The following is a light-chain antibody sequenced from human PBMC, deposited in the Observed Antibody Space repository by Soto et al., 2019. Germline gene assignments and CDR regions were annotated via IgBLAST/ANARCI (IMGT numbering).Light chain of an antibody. J-gene: IGKJ1*01. CDR1: QSLTSW. V-gene: IGKV1-5*01. CDR2: DAS. Sequence: DIQMTQSPSTLSASVGDRVTITCRASQSLTSWLAWYQQIPGKAPKLLIYDASTLESGVPSRFSGSGSGTEFTLTISSLQPDDFATYYRQQYNSYPWTFGPGTKVEVK. CDR3: QQYNSYPWT.